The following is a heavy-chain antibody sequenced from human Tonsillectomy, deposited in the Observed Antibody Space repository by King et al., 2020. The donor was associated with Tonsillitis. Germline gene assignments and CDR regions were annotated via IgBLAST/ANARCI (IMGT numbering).Heavy chain of an antibody. Sequence: VQLVESGGGLVQPGGSLRLSCAASGFTFSNYAMSWVRQAPGKGLEWVSIISGSGGSTYYAASVKGRFTISRDNSMNTLYLQMNSLRAEDTAVYYCAKEKGGSILEAIDYWGQGTLVTVSS. CDR2: ISGSGGST. V-gene: IGHV3-23*04. J-gene: IGHJ4*02. CDR1: GFTFSNYA. D-gene: IGHD1-26*01. CDR3: AKEKGGSILEAIDY.